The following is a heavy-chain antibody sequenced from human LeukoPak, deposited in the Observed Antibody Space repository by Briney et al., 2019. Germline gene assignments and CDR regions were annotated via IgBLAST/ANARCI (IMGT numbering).Heavy chain of an antibody. D-gene: IGHD3-10*01. CDR1: GYTFTSYG. CDR2: ISAYNGNT. Sequence: ASVKVSCKASGYTFTSYGISWVRQAPGQGLEWMGWISAYNGNTNYAQKLQGRVTMTTDTSTSTAYMELRSLRSDDTAVYYRARDAPLIKETYYYGSGTTTHLDYWGQGTLVTVSS. V-gene: IGHV1-18*01. J-gene: IGHJ4*02. CDR3: ARDAPLIKETYYYGSGTTTHLDY.